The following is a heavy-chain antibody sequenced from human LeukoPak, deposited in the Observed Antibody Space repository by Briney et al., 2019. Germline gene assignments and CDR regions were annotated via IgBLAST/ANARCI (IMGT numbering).Heavy chain of an antibody. D-gene: IGHD1-26*01. CDR1: GGSISSSSYY. V-gene: IGHV4-39*01. J-gene: IGHJ4*02. Sequence: SETLSLTCTVSGGSISSSSYYWGWIRQPPGKGLEWVGSIYYSGSTYYNPSLKSRVTISVDTSKNQFSLKLSSVTAADTAVYYCASELLGGSFFDYWGQGTLVTVSS. CDR2: IYYSGST. CDR3: ASELLGGSFFDY.